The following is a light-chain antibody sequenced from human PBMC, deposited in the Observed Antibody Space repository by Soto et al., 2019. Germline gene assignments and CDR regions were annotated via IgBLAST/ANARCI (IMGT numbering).Light chain of an antibody. CDR3: QQYGGSPLYT. V-gene: IGKV3-20*01. J-gene: IGKJ2*01. Sequence: EIVLTQSPGTLSLSPGERATLSCRASQSVSSSYLAWYQQKPGQAPRLLIYGASSRATAIPDRFSGSGSGTDFTLTISSLEHEDVAVYYCQQYGGSPLYTFGQGTKLEIK. CDR1: QSVSSSY. CDR2: GAS.